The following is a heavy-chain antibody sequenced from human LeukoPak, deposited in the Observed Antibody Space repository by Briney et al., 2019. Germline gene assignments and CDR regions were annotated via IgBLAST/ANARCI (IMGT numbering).Heavy chain of an antibody. CDR3: ARARYCSTTRCNYMDV. V-gene: IGHV3-7*01. Sequence: GGSLRLSCAASGFTFTTYWMTWVRQAPGKGLEWVANIKQAGSEQHYVDSVKGRFTVSRDNAKNSVSLQMNSLRAEDTAVYYCARARYCSTTRCNYMDVWGQGTLVTVSS. CDR1: GFTFTTYW. CDR2: IKQAGSEQ. J-gene: IGHJ4*02. D-gene: IGHD2-2*01.